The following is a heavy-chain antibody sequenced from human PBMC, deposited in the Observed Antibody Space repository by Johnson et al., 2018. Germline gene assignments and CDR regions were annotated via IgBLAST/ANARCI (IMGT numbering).Heavy chain of an antibody. J-gene: IGHJ3*02. CDR1: GFTFSSRG. V-gene: IGHV3-30*18. Sequence: QVQLVQSGGGVVQPGRSQRLSCAASGFTFSSRGMHWVRQAPGKVLEWVSVISYDGSNKYYAGSVQGRFTISRDNSKGTVYLQMDSLGTEDTAVYYCAKEVRDGWVALDIWGHGTMVTVSS. D-gene: IGHD3-10*01. CDR2: ISYDGSNK. CDR3: AKEVRDGWVALDI.